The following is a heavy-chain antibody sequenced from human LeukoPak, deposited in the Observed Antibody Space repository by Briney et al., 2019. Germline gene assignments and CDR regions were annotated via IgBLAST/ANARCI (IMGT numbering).Heavy chain of an antibody. D-gene: IGHD1-26*01. CDR3: ARDHLYSGSYQLYFDY. CDR2: ISSSSSYI. J-gene: IGHJ4*02. V-gene: IGHV3-21*01. CDR1: GFTFSSYS. Sequence: PGGSLRLSCAASGFTFSSYSMNWVRQAPGKGLEWVSSISSSSSYIYYADSVKGRFTISRDNAKNSLYLQMNSLRAEDTAVYYCARDHLYSGSYQLYFDYWGQGTLVTVSS.